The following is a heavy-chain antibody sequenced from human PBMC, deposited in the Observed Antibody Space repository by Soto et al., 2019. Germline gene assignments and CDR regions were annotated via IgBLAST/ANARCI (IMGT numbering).Heavy chain of an antibody. CDR2: IYWDADK. CDR1: GFSLSTSGAG. Sequence: QITLKESGPTLVKPTQTLTLTCTFSGFSLSTSGAGVGWIRQPPGKALELLALIYWDADKRYSPSLKSRGTITKDTSKNQVVLSMTNMYPVDTATYYCAHKGIFRFSDYFDYWGQGILVTVSS. D-gene: IGHD3-3*01. J-gene: IGHJ4*02. CDR3: AHKGIFRFSDYFDY. V-gene: IGHV2-5*02.